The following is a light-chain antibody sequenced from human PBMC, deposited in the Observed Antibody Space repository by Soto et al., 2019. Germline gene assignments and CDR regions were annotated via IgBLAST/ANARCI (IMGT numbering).Light chain of an antibody. CDR2: GNS. Sequence: QSVLTQPPSVSGAPGQRVTISCTGSNSNIGAGYDVHWYQQLPGTAPKLLIYGNSNRPSGVPDRFSDSKSATSASLAITGLQAEDEADYYCQSYDGSLSGYVFGTGTKVTVL. J-gene: IGLJ1*01. CDR3: QSYDGSLSGYV. CDR1: NSNIGAGYD. V-gene: IGLV1-40*01.